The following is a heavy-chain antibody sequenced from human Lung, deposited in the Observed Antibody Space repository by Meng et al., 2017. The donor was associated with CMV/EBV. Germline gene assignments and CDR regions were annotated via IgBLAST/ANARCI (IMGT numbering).Heavy chain of an antibody. CDR3: ARENWYAGDY. Sequence: GESLKISCAASGFTFSSYWMKWVRQGPGKGLQWVATIKHDGSERYYVDSVKGRFSISRDNAKNSLHLQMNSLTAEDTAVYDCARENWYAGDYWGQGNLVTVSS. CDR1: GFTFSSYW. D-gene: IGHD1-1*01. CDR2: IKHDGSER. J-gene: IGHJ4*02. V-gene: IGHV3-7*01.